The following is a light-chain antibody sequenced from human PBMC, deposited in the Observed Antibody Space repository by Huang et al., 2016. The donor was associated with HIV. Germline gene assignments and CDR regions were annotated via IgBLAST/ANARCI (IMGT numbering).Light chain of an antibody. V-gene: IGKV1-39*01. Sequence: IQMTQSPSSLSASVGDRVTITCRASQSISSYLNWSQQKPGKAPKLLIYAASSLQSGVPSRFSGRGSGTDFTLTISSLQPEDFATYYCQQSYSTPPWTFGQGTKVEIK. CDR2: AAS. CDR3: QQSYSTPPWT. J-gene: IGKJ1*01. CDR1: QSISSY.